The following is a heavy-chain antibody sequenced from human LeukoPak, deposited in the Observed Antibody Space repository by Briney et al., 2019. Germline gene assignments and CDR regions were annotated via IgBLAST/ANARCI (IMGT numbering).Heavy chain of an antibody. V-gene: IGHV1-2*02. CDR3: ARDNPDSYDSSGYSWFDP. J-gene: IGHJ5*02. D-gene: IGHD3-22*01. Sequence: ASVKVSCKASGYTFTGYYMHWVRQAPGQGLEWMGWINPNSGGTNYAQKFQGRVTMTRDTSISTAYMELSRLRSDDTAVYYCARDNPDSYDSSGYSWFDPWGQGTLVTVSS. CDR1: GYTFTGYY. CDR2: INPNSGGT.